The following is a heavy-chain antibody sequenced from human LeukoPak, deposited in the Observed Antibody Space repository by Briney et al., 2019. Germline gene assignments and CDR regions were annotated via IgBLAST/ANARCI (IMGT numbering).Heavy chain of an antibody. CDR1: GFTFSSYA. D-gene: IGHD6-13*01. Sequence: SGGSLRLSCAASGFTFSSYAMSWVRQAPGKGLEWVSAISGSGGSTYYADSVKGRFTISRDNSKNTLYLQMNSLRAEDTAVYYCAKVSASSSWDYYFDYWGQGTLVTVSS. V-gene: IGHV3-23*01. CDR3: AKVSASSSWDYYFDY. CDR2: ISGSGGST. J-gene: IGHJ4*02.